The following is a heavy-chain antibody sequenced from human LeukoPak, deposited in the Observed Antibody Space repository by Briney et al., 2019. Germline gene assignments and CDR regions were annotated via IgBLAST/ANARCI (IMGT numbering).Heavy chain of an antibody. CDR2: INSDGNIT. Sequence: GGSLRLSCAASGFTFSSYWMHWVRQAPGKGLVWVSRINSDGNITNYADSVKGRFTISRDNAKNTLYLQMNSLIAEDTAVYFCTRAGYSSGFDSWGQGTLVTVSS. D-gene: IGHD6-19*01. CDR3: TRAGYSSGFDS. V-gene: IGHV3-74*01. CDR1: GFTFSSYW. J-gene: IGHJ5*01.